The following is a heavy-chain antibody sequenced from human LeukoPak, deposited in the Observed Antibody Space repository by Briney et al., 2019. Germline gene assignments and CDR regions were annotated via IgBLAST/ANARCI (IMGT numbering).Heavy chain of an antibody. CDR3: AREGVNYYGSGSYSYFDY. CDR2: IYSGGST. D-gene: IGHD3-10*01. Sequence: PGGSLRLSCAASGFTVSSNYMSWVHQAPGKGLEWVSVIYSGGSTYYADSVKGRFTISRDNSKNTLYLQMNSLRAEDTAVYYCAREGVNYYGSGSYSYFDYWGQGTLITVSS. V-gene: IGHV3-53*01. CDR1: GFTVSSNY. J-gene: IGHJ4*02.